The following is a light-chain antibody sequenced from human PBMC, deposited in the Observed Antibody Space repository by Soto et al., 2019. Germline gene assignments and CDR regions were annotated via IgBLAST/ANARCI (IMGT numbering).Light chain of an antibody. J-gene: IGKJ4*01. CDR3: QQYYSAPQIT. Sequence: DIVMTQSPDSLAVSLGERATINCKSSQSVLYSSNNKNYLAWYQQKPGQPPKLLIYWASTRESGVPDRFSGSGSGTDFTLTISSLQAEDVEVYYCQQYYSAPQITFGGGTKVEIK. CDR2: WAS. CDR1: QSVLYSSNNKNY. V-gene: IGKV4-1*01.